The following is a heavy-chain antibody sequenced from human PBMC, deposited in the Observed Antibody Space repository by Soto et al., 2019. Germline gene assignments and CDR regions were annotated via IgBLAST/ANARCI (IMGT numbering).Heavy chain of an antibody. CDR2: IIVGSSNT. V-gene: IGHV1-58*01. D-gene: IGHD6-19*01. CDR3: AAYSSGWTGFDY. J-gene: IGHJ4*02. CDR1: GFTFTSSA. Sequence: ASVKVSCKASGFTFTSSAVQWVRQARGQRLEWIGWIIVGSSNTNYAQKFQERVTITRDMSTSTAYMELSSLRSEDTAVYYCAAYSSGWTGFDYWGQGTLVTVSS.